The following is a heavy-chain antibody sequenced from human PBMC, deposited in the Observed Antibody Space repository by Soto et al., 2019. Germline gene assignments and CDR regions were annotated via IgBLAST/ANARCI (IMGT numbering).Heavy chain of an antibody. D-gene: IGHD1-1*01. Sequence: ELQLVASGGGLVQPGGSLRLSCAASGFTVSNNYVRWVRQAPGKGLEWVSVIFSNGDTRYADSVKGRCTISRDSSSNTLYLQMNSLRAEDTAVYYCARDGTYNWVGGQGIHVTVSS. CDR2: IFSNGDT. CDR3: ARDGTYNWV. CDR1: GFTVSNNY. V-gene: IGHV3-66*01. J-gene: IGHJ4*02.